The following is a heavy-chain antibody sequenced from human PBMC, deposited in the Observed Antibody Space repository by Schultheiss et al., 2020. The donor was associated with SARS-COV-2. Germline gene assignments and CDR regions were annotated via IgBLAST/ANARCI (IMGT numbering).Heavy chain of an antibody. CDR1: GFTFSSYG. V-gene: IGHV3-33*01. J-gene: IGHJ4*02. Sequence: GGSLRLSCAASGFTFSSYGMHWVRQAPGKGLEWVAVIWYDGSNKYYADSVKGRFTISRDNSENTLSLQMNSLRAEDTALYYCAREIDVGPGNTAAHFDSWGQGTLVTVSS. CDR2: IWYDGSNK. CDR3: AREIDVGPGNTAAHFDS. D-gene: IGHD4-23*01.